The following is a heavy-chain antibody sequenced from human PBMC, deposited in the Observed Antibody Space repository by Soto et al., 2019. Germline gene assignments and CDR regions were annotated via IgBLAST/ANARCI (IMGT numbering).Heavy chain of an antibody. J-gene: IGHJ4*02. CDR3: ASGLVTTLHY. D-gene: IGHD4-17*01. V-gene: IGHV4-30-2*01. Sequence: QLQLQEPGSGLVKPSQTLSLTCAVSGGSISSGGYSWSWIRQPPGKGLEWIGYIYHSGSTYYNPSRKSRVTISVDRSKNQFSLKLSSVTAADTAVYYCASGLVTTLHYWGQGTLVTVSS. CDR1: GGSISSGGYS. CDR2: IYHSGST.